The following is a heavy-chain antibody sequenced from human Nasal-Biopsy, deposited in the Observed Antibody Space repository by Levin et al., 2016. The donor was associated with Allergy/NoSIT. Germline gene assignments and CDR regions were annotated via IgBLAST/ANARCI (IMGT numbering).Heavy chain of an antibody. J-gene: IGHJ4*02. D-gene: IGHD1-1*01. CDR3: ARGNWDDYYFDY. CDR2: IYYSAGT. CDR1: GGSISSGDNS. Sequence: LRLSCTVSGGSISSGDNSWNWIRQAPGKGLEWIGYIYYSAGTFYNPSLKSRVTISMDTSRNQVSLRLSSVTAADTAVYYCARGNWDDYYFDYWGQGTLVTASS. V-gene: IGHV4-30-4*01.